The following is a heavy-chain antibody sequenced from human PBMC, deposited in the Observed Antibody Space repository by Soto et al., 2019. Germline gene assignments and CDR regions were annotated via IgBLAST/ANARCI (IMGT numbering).Heavy chain of an antibody. Sequence: QVQLVQSGAEVKKPGSSVKVSCKASGGTFSSYAISWVRQAPGQGLEWMGGIIPIFGTANYAQKFQGRVTITVDESTSTAYMERCSLRSEDTAVYYCAGGREQLATAWGAFDIWGQGTMVTVSS. D-gene: IGHD6-6*01. V-gene: IGHV1-69*01. J-gene: IGHJ3*02. CDR3: AGGREQLATAWGAFDI. CDR1: GGTFSSYA. CDR2: IIPIFGTA.